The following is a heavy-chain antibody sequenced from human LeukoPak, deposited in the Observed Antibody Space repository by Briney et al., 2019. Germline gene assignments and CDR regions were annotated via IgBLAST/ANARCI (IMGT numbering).Heavy chain of an antibody. D-gene: IGHD3-9*01. CDR3: AKPLSLIADWECDS. V-gene: IGHV3-33*06. Sequence: GGSLRLSCAASGFTFGAYAMHWVRQPPGKGLEWVAVIWSDGSDKYYADSVKGRFTISRDNSKNTLYLQMNSLRADDTAIYYCAKPLSLIADWECDSWGQGTLVTVSS. CDR2: IWSDGSDK. J-gene: IGHJ4*02. CDR1: GFTFGAYA.